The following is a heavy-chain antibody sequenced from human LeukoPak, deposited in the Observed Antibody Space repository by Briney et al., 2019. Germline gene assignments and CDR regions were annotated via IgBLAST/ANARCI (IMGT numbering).Heavy chain of an antibody. CDR3: VKDWDMAQGY. CDR1: GFTFSSYA. V-gene: IGHV3-23*01. D-gene: IGHD2-15*01. CDR2: ISNSDGST. J-gene: IGHJ4*02. Sequence: PGGSLRLSCAASGFTFSSYAMSWVRQAPGKGLEWVSSISNSDGSTYYAASVKGRFTISRDNSKDTLYLQMNSLRAEDTAIYYCVKDWDMAQGYWGQGTLVTVSS.